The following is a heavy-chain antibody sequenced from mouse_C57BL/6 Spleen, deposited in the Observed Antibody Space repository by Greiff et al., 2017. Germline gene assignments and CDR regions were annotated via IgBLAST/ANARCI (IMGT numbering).Heavy chain of an antibody. V-gene: IGHV8-8*01. Sequence: VKLVESGPGILQPSQTLSLTCSFSGFSLSTFGMGVGWIRQPSGKGLEWLAHSWWDDDKYYNPALKSRLTISKDTSKNQVFLKIANVDTADTATYYCARMGELRFPFGYWGQGTTLTVSS. CDR1: GFSLSTFGMG. CDR2: SWWDDDK. J-gene: IGHJ2*01. CDR3: ARMGELRFPFGY. D-gene: IGHD2-12*01.